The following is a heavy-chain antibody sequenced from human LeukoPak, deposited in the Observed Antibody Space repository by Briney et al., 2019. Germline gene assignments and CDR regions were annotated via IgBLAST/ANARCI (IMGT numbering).Heavy chain of an antibody. V-gene: IGHV3-23*01. D-gene: IGHD3-3*01. CDR2: INSNGGST. CDR1: GFTFSTST. J-gene: IGHJ5*02. Sequence: GGSLRLSCTTSGFTFSTSTMTWVRQAPGKGLEWVSTINSNGGSTYYASSVKGRLSISRDNSRNTLYLRVSSLRAEDTAVYYCEPPLQFLESWGQGTMVIVSS. CDR3: EPPLQFLES.